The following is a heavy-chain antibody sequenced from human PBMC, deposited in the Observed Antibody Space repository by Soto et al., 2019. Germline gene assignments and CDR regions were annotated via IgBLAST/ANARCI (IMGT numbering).Heavy chain of an antibody. Sequence: QIQLVQSGPEVKKPGASVKVSCKAFGYSFTSYGISWVRQAPGQGLEWMGWISAYNENRNYAQKFQGRVTLTTDTSTTTAYMELRGLTSDDTAVYYCAREPPITGSLRGTPLMDVWGQGTTVTVSS. J-gene: IGHJ6*02. CDR2: ISAYNENR. D-gene: IGHD1-20*01. CDR1: GYSFTSYG. V-gene: IGHV1-18*01. CDR3: AREPPITGSLRGTPLMDV.